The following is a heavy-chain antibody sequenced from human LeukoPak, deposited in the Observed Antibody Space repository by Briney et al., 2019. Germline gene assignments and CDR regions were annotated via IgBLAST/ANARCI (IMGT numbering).Heavy chain of an antibody. J-gene: IGHJ6*03. CDR3: ASLLGRDPSYYMDV. Sequence: GGSLRLSCAASGFTFRSYSMNWVRQAPGKGLEWVSSISSSSSYIYYADSVKGRFTISRDNAKNSLYLQMNSLRAEDTAGYYWASLLGRDPSYYMDVWGKGTTVTVSS. D-gene: IGHD1-26*01. CDR2: ISSSSSYI. CDR1: GFTFRSYS. V-gene: IGHV3-21*01.